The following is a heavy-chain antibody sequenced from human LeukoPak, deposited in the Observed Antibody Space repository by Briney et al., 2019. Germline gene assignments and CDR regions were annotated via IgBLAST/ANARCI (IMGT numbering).Heavy chain of an antibody. CDR2: INHSGST. D-gene: IGHD5-18*01. CDR3: ARGLGRSSGYSYGYFDY. Sequence: WETLSLTCAVYGGSFSGYYWSWIRQPPGKGLEWVGEINHSGSTNYNPSLKSRVTISVDTSKNQFSLKLSSVTAADTAVYYCARGLGRSSGYSYGYFDYWGQGTLVTVSS. J-gene: IGHJ4*02. CDR1: GGSFSGYY. V-gene: IGHV4-34*01.